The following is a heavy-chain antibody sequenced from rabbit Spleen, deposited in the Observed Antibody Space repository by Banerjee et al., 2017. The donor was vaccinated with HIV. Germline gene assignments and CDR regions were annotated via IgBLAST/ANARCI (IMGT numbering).Heavy chain of an antibody. CDR2: IDVVKSGLT. CDR1: GLDFSSRYW. Sequence: QEQLEESGGDLGKPGASLTVICRASGLDFSSRYWICWVRQAPGKGLEWIACIDVVKSGLTHYASWAKGRFTISKTSSTTVTLQMTSLTVADTATYFCARGSAAMTMVITGYYLNLWGPGTLVTVS. CDR3: ARGSAAMTMVITGYYLNL. J-gene: IGHJ4*01. V-gene: IGHV1S45*01. D-gene: IGHD2-1*01.